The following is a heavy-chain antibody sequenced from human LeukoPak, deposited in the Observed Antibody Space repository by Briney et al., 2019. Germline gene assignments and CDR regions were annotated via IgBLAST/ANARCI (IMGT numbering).Heavy chain of an antibody. J-gene: IGHJ4*02. CDR2: IYYSRST. Sequence: SGTLSLTCTVSGGSISSSSYYWGWIRPPPGKGREGFGSIYYSRSTYAHPSIKRRPIISVDTSKTPFSLKLSCMTATDTAVYYCARQRVLLWFGESLRSLDFDYWGQGTLVTVSS. D-gene: IGHD3-10*01. CDR3: ARQRVLLWFGESLRSLDFDY. CDR1: GGSISSSSYY. V-gene: IGHV4-39*01.